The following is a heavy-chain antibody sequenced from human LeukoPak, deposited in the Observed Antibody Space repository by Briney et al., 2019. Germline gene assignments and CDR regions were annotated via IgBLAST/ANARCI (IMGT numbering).Heavy chain of an antibody. J-gene: IGHJ4*02. D-gene: IGHD6-13*01. CDR1: GCTFSCYA. CDR3: AKGSEAVDY. CDR2: ISGGGGST. V-gene: IGHV3-23*01. Sequence: GGCVRLSCAASGCTFSCYAMSWVRQAPGKGLEWVSAISGGGGSTYYADSVKGRFTISRDNSKNTLYLQMNSLRAEDTAVYYCAKGSEAVDYWGQGTLVTVSS.